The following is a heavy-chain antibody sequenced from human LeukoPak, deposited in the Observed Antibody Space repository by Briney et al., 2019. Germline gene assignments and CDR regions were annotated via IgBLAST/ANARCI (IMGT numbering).Heavy chain of an antibody. J-gene: IGHJ6*02. CDR3: ARARGLYGRGYYALDV. D-gene: IGHD2-8*01. CDR1: GFTFSDHG. CDR2: ISYDGGNN. V-gene: IGHV3-30*03. Sequence: PGGSLRLSCAASGFTFSDHGTHWVREAPGKGVEWVALISYDGGNNNYADSVKGGFTISRDNTKNTLYLQINSLRADDTSMYYCARARGLYGRGYYALDVWGQGTTVTVSS.